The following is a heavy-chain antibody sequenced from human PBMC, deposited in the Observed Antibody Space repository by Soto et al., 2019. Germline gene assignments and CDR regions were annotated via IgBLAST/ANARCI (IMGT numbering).Heavy chain of an antibody. J-gene: IGHJ5*01. D-gene: IGHD6-13*01. Sequence: PSETLSLTCTVSGGSISGSTDYWSWIRQPPGRGLEWIGYIYYNGRSNSNPSLKSRISMSVDTSKNQFSLRLRSVTAADTALYYCVRDASRSWFDSWGLGTLVTVSS. V-gene: IGHV4-61*01. CDR2: IYYNGRS. CDR1: GGSISGSTDY. CDR3: VRDASRSWFDS.